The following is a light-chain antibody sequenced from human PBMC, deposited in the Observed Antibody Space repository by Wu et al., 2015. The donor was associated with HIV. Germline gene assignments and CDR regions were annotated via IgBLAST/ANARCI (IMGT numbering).Light chain of an antibody. CDR3: QQYGSSPPLT. CDR2: GAS. J-gene: IGKJ4*01. Sequence: EIVLTQSPGTLSLSPGERATLSCRASQSVTNSYLAWYQQKPGQAPSLLIYGASSRATGIPDRFSGSRSGTDFTLTISRLEPEDFAVYYCQQYGSSPPLTFGGGTKVEIK. CDR1: QSVTNSY. V-gene: IGKV3-20*01.